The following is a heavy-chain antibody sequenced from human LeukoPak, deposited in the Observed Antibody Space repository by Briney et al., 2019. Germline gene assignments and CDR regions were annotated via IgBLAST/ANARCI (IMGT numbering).Heavy chain of an antibody. V-gene: IGHV4-39*01. CDR1: GGSISSSSYY. Sequence: SETLSLTCTVSGGSISSSSYYWGWIRQPPGKGLEWIGSIYYSGSTYYNPSLKSRVTISVDTSKNQFSLKLSSVAAADTAVYYCARHYGDYRYYFDYWGQGTLLTVSS. CDR2: IYYSGST. J-gene: IGHJ4*02. D-gene: IGHD4-17*01. CDR3: ARHYGDYRYYFDY.